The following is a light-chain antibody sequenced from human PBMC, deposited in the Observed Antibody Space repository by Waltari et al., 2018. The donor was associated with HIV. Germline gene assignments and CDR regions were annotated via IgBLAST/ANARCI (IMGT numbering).Light chain of an antibody. J-gene: IGLJ2*01. V-gene: IGLV2-23*01. Sequence: QSALTQPASVSGSPGQSITISCTGTSRDVGSYNLVSWYQQHPGKAPKLMIYEGSKRPSGVSNLFSGSKSGNTASLTISGLQAEDEADYYCCSYAGSSTLEVFGGGTKLTVL. CDR1: SRDVGSYNL. CDR2: EGS. CDR3: CSYAGSSTLEV.